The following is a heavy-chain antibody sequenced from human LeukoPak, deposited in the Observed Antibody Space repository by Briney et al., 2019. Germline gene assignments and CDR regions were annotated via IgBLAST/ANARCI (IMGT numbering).Heavy chain of an antibody. J-gene: IGHJ5*02. V-gene: IGHV3-21*01. Sequence: GGSLRLSCAASGFTFSTFTMNWVRQAPGKGLEWVSSISTSNTFIYYADSVKGRFTISRDNAKNSLYLQMTSLRLDDTGVYYCARDSGPLFDPWGHGTLVTVSS. D-gene: IGHD7-27*01. CDR1: GFTFSTFT. CDR2: ISTSNTFI. CDR3: ARDSGPLFDP.